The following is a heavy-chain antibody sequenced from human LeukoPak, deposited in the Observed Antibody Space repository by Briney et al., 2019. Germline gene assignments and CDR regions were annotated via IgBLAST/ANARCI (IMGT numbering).Heavy chain of an antibody. D-gene: IGHD7-27*01. CDR1: GFTFSNAW. CDR2: IKSKPDGGTT. J-gene: IGHJ4*02. Sequence: GGSLRLSCAASGFTFSNAWMNWVRQAPGKGLEWVGRIKSKPDGGTTDYAAPVKGRFTISRDDSKHTLYLQVNSLKTEDTAVYYCTTGNWGSFSCWGQGTLVTVSS. CDR3: TTGNWGSFSC. V-gene: IGHV3-15*01.